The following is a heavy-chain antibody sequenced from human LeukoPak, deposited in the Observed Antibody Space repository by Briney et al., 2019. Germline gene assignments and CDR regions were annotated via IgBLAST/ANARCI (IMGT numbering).Heavy chain of an antibody. J-gene: IGHJ4*02. CDR3: ARGSCSGGSCYLDY. CDR2: ISSSSSTI. V-gene: IGHV3-48*01. Sequence: PGGSLRLPCAASGFTFSSYSMNWVRQAPGKGLEWVSYISSSSSTIYYADSVKGRFTISRDNAKNSLYLQMNSLRAEDTAVYYCARGSCSGGSCYLDYWGQGTLVSVCS. CDR1: GFTFSSYS. D-gene: IGHD2-15*01.